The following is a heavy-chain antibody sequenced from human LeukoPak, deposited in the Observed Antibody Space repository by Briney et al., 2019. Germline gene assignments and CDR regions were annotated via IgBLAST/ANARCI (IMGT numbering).Heavy chain of an antibody. CDR2: INPNSGGT. V-gene: IGHV1-2*02. Sequence: ASVKVSCKASGYTFTSYGISWVRQAPGQGLEWMGWINPNSGGTNYAQKFQGRVTMTRDTSISTAYMELSRLRSDDTAVYYCARDGGYCSGGSCFPNWFDPWGQGTVVTVSS. D-gene: IGHD2-15*01. CDR1: GYTFTSYG. CDR3: ARDGGYCSGGSCFPNWFDP. J-gene: IGHJ5*02.